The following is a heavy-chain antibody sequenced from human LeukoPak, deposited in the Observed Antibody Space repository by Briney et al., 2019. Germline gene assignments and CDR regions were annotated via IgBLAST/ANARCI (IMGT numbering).Heavy chain of an antibody. CDR3: AKGGLSGDGYYFNY. CDR1: GFKFADYA. V-gene: IGHV3-23*01. D-gene: IGHD5/OR15-5a*01. J-gene: IGHJ4*02. CDR2: TSATGGTT. Sequence: GSLRLSCVASGFKFADYAMTWVRQSPGKGLEWVSSTSATGGTTYYADSVKGRFAISRDNSNSTLHLQMNSPRADDTAVYYCAKGGLSGDGYYFNYWGQGTLVTVSS.